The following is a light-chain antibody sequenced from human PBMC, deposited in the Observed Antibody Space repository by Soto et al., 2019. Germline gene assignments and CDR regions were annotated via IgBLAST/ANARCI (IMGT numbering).Light chain of an antibody. CDR1: QTVKNN. CDR2: RIS. CDR3: QQYDSSPKT. Sequence: EIVMTQSPDTLSVSPGERATLSCRASQTVKNNLAWYHHKPGQPPRLLIYRISTRATGIPDRFSGSGSGTDFTLTISRLEPEDFAVYYCQQYDSSPKTFGQGTKVDIK. J-gene: IGKJ1*01. V-gene: IGKV3-20*01.